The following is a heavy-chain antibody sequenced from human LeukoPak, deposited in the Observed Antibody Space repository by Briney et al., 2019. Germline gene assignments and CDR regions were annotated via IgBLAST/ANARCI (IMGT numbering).Heavy chain of an antibody. D-gene: IGHD2-21*02. CDR2: INPSGGST. J-gene: IGHJ4*02. V-gene: IGHV1-46*01. CDR3: ARAVVVVTAIDY. Sequence: ASVKVSCKASGYTFTSYYIHWVRQAPGQGLEWMGIINPSGGSTSYAQKFQGRVTMTRDTSTSTVYIELSSLRSEDTAVYYCARAVVVVTAIDYWGQGTLVTVSS. CDR1: GYTFTSYY.